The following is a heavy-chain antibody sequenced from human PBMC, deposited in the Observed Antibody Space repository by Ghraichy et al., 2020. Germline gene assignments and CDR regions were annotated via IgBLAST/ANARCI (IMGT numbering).Heavy chain of an antibody. D-gene: IGHD5-18*01. J-gene: IGHJ4*02. CDR1: GGSMSGYY. CDR2: IHYTVST. CDR3: ARHGRNTYAFDY. Sequence: SQTLSLTRTASGGSMSGYYWSWIRQTPGKGLEWIGYIHYTVSTNYNPSLKSRVTMSIDTSINQLSLKLTSVTAADTAVYYCARHGRNTYAFDYWGQGTLVTVSS. V-gene: IGHV4-59*08.